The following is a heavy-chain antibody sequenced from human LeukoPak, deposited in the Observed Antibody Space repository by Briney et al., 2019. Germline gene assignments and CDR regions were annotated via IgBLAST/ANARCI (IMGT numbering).Heavy chain of an antibody. V-gene: IGHV1-2*02. D-gene: IGHD2-15*01. CDR2: INPNSGGT. CDR3: ARPVAATSMVVNY. J-gene: IGHJ4*02. CDR1: GYTFTGYY. Sequence: GASVKVSCKASGYTFTGYYMHWVRQAPGQGLEWMGWINPNSGGTNYAQKFQGRVTMTRDTSISTAYMELSRLRSDDTAVYYCARPVAATSMVVNYWGQGTLVTVSS.